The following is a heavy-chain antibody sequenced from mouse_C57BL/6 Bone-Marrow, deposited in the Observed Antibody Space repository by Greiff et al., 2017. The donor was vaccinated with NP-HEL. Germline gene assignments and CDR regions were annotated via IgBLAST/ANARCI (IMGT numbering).Heavy chain of an antibody. V-gene: IGHV1-4*01. CDR2: INPSSGYT. J-gene: IGHJ4*01. D-gene: IGHD3-3*01. CDR1: GYTFTSYT. CDR3: ARRDLMDY. Sequence: VQLQQSGAELARPGASVKMSCKASGYTFTSYTMHWVNQRPGQGLEWIGYINPSSGYTKYNQKFKDKATLTADKSSSTAYMQLSSLTSEDSAVYYCARRDLMDYWGQGTSVTVSS.